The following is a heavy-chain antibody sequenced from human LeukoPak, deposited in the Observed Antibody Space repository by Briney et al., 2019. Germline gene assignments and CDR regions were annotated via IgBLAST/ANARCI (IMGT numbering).Heavy chain of an antibody. D-gene: IGHD3-16*01. CDR1: GFSFSNSY. CDR2: ISGSGSDI. V-gene: IGHV3-11*04. CDR3: ARMRRDLAKGDYFYYYYMDV. J-gene: IGHJ6*03. Sequence: GGSLRLSCVVSGFSFSNSYMTWIRQTPGKGLESLAYISGSGSDIYYADSVKGRFTISRDNANNSLDLQMNSLRAEDTAVYYCARMRRDLAKGDYFYYYYMDVWGKGTTVIVSS.